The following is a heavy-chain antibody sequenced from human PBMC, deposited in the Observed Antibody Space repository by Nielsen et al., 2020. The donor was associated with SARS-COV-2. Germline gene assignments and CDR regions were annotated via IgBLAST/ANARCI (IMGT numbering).Heavy chain of an antibody. CDR3: AKISGSQRHYFDF. V-gene: IGHV3-23*01. J-gene: IGHJ4*02. CDR1: GFSFSSYV. D-gene: IGHD1-26*01. Sequence: GESLKISCAASGFSFSSYVMTWVRQAPGKGLEWVSSIGTTGDKTFYADSVKGRFTISRDNSKNTLYLQLNSLRAEDTAVFYCAKISGSQRHYFDFWGQGALVTVSS. CDR2: IGTTGDKT.